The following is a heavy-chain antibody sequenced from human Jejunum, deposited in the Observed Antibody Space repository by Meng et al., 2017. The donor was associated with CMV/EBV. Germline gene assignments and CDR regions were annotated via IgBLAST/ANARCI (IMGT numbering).Heavy chain of an antibody. V-gene: IGHV1-2*06. CDR2: INVNTVVT. CDR1: GYSFPDSY. Sequence: SCKASGYSFPDSYFHWVRQAPGQGLEWVGRINVNTVVTNFRQRFLGRATMTADASNNTVYMELKKLTSDDTALYYCARNRGAWFFDLWGRGTLVTVSS. D-gene: IGHD2/OR15-2a*01. CDR3: ARNRGAWFFDL. J-gene: IGHJ2*01.